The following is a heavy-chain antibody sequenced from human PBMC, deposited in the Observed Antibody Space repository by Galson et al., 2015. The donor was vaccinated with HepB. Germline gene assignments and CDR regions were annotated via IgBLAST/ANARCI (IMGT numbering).Heavy chain of an antibody. V-gene: IGHV1-69*13. CDR3: ARGLGVETLKVQYYYYYYMDV. J-gene: IGHJ6*03. CDR1: GGTFSSYA. D-gene: IGHD3-3*01. CDR2: IIPIFGTA. Sequence: SVKVSCKASGGTFSSYAISWGRQAPGQGREWMGGIIPIFGTANYAQKFQGRVTITADESTSTAYMELSSLRSADTAVYYCARGLGVETLKVQYYYYYYMDVWGKGTTVTVSS.